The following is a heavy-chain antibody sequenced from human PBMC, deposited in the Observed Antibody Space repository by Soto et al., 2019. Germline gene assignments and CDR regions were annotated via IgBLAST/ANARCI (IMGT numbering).Heavy chain of an antibody. CDR2: AYNNGRP. Sequence: SETPPLTCTVSGASISRGDYYWNWIRQSPGKGLEWIGNAYNNGRPNYNPSLKSRVTISGDSSKNQFSLKLRSLSAADTAVYYCARGGVYDFWSGLFDWGQGTLVTGS. V-gene: IGHV4-30-4*01. D-gene: IGHD3-3*01. CDR1: GASISRGDYY. CDR3: ARGGVYDFWSGLFD. J-gene: IGHJ4*02.